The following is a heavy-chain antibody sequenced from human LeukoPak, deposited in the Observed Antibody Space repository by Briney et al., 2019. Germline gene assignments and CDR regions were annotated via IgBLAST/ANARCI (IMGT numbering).Heavy chain of an antibody. CDR1: GFTFSSYA. Sequence: PGGSLRLSCAASGFTFSSYAMHWVRQAPGKGLEWVAVISYDGSNKYYADSVKGRFTISRDNSKNTLYLQMNSLRAEDTAVYYCAKGEDEWELLRCDPVDYWGQGTLVTVSS. D-gene: IGHD1-26*01. CDR2: ISYDGSNK. CDR3: AKGEDEWELLRCDPVDY. J-gene: IGHJ4*02. V-gene: IGHV3-30-3*01.